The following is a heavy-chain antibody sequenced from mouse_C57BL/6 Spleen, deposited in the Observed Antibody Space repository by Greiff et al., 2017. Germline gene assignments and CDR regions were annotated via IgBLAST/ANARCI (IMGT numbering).Heavy chain of an antibody. V-gene: IGHV1-50*01. CDR2: IDPSDSYT. CDR1: GYTFTSYW. J-gene: IGHJ3*01. D-gene: IGHD2-1*01. CDR3: AREGNYDRFAY. Sequence: VQLQQPGAELVKPGASVKLSCKASGYTFTSYWMQWVKQRPGQGLEWIGEIDPSDSYTNYNQKFKGKATLTVDTSSSTAYMQLSSLTSEDSAVYYCAREGNYDRFAYWGQGTLVTVSA.